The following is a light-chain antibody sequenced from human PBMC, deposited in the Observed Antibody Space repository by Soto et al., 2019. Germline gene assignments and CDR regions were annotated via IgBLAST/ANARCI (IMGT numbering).Light chain of an antibody. J-gene: IGKJ5*01. CDR1: QVIGNY. CDR2: GAY. Sequence: DIQMTQSPSSLSASVGDRVTITCRASQVIGNYLAWYQQNPGKVPKLLIYGAYTLQSGVPSRFGGSGSGTDFTLTISSLQPEDVAIYYCQKYNSGLITFGQGTRLEIK. CDR3: QKYNSGLIT. V-gene: IGKV1-27*01.